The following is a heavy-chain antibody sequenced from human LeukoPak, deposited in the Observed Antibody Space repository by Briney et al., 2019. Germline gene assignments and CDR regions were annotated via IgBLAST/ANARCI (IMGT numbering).Heavy chain of an antibody. Sequence: SETLSLTCTVSGGSISSSSYYWGWIRQPPGKGLEWIGSIYYSGSTFYNPSLKSRVTISVDTSNNQFSLKLSSVTAADTAVYYCARGIGALNYFDYWGQGTLVTVSS. D-gene: IGHD1-26*01. CDR1: GGSISSSSYY. V-gene: IGHV4-39*01. CDR2: IYYSGST. CDR3: ARGIGALNYFDY. J-gene: IGHJ4*02.